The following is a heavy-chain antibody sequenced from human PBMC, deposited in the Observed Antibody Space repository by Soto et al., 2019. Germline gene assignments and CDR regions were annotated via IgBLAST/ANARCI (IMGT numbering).Heavy chain of an antibody. V-gene: IGHV3-33*01. D-gene: IGHD1-26*01. Sequence: QVQLLESGGGVVQPGRSLRLSCAASGFTFRNYAMHWVRQAPGKGLEWVAVIWNDGSNVYYTDSVKGRFTISRDNSMNKWILQMSSLRAGETAVYYCARDSGVWEIFFAFDIWGQGTMVTVSS. J-gene: IGHJ3*02. CDR1: GFTFRNYA. CDR2: IWNDGSNV. CDR3: ARDSGVWEIFFAFDI.